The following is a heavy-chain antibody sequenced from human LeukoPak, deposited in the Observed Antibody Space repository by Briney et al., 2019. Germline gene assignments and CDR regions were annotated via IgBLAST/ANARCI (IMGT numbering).Heavy chain of an antibody. D-gene: IGHD3-22*01. V-gene: IGHV3-48*03. CDR1: GFTFSSYE. CDR2: ISSSGSTI. J-gene: IGHJ4*02. CDR3: ARDRYYYDSSGYLVDY. Sequence: GGSLRLSCAASGFTFSSYEMNWVRQAPGKGLEWVSYISSSGSTIYYADSVKGRFTISRDNAKNSLYLQMNSLRAEDTAVYYCARDRYYYDSSGYLVDYWGQGTLVTDSS.